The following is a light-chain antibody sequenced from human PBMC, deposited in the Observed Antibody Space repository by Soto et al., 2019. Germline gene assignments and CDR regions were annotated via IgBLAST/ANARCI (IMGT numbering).Light chain of an antibody. CDR1: SRDIGAFYY. CDR2: DVN. CDR3: GSYTSSNTYV. V-gene: IGLV2-14*03. J-gene: IGLJ1*01. Sequence: QSALTQPASVSGSPGQSITITCTGTSRDIGAFYYVSWYQQHPGKAPKLMIYDVNDRPSGVSNRFSGSASGNTASLTLAGLQAEDEADYYCGSYTSSNTYVFGTGTKVTVL.